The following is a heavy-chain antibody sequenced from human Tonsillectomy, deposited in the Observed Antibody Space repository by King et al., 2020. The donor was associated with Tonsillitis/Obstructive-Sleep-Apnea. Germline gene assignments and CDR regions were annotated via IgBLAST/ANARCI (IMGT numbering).Heavy chain of an antibody. J-gene: IGHJ4*02. Sequence: VQLVESGAEVKMPGASVRVSCKASGYSFTTSYVHWVRQAPGQGLDWLGIINPSDGIATYAQKFQGRVTMTRDTPTSTVYMELSRLRSDDTAVYYCARDTPIDRVIDCWGQGTLVTVSS. CDR2: INPSDGIA. CDR1: GYSFTTSY. V-gene: IGHV1-46*01. CDR3: ARDTPIDRVIDC.